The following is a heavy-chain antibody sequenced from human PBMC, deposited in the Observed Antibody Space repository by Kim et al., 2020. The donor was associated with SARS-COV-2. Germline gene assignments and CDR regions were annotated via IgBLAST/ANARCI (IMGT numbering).Heavy chain of an antibody. CDR3: ARGSGSYGIT. CDR2: INHSGST. D-gene: IGHD1-26*01. J-gene: IGHJ5*02. CDR1: GGSFSGYY. V-gene: IGHV4-34*01. Sequence: SETLSLTCAVYGGSFSGYYWSWIRQPLGKGLEWIGEINHSGSTNYNPSLKSRVTISVDTSKNQFSLKLSSVTAADTAVYYCARGSGSYGITWGQGTLVTV.